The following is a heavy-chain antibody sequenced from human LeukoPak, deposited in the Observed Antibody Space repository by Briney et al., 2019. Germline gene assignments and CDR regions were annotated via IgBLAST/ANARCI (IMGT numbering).Heavy chain of an antibody. Sequence: SETLSLTCTVSGGSISSYYWIWIRQPPGKGLEWIGYIYYSGSTNYNPSLKSRVTISVDTSKNQFSLKLSSVTAADTAVYYCARAFPAAAGHFDYWGQGTLVTVSS. D-gene: IGHD6-13*01. V-gene: IGHV4-59*01. CDR3: ARAFPAAAGHFDY. J-gene: IGHJ4*02. CDR2: IYYSGST. CDR1: GGSISSYY.